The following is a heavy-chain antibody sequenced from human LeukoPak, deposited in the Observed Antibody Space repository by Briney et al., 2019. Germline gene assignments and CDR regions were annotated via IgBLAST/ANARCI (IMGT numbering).Heavy chain of an antibody. Sequence: AASVKVSCKASGYTFTSYGISWVRQAPGQGLEWMGWISAYNGNTNYAQKLQGRVTMTTDTSTSTAYMELRSLRSDDTAVYYCARDRFPRYYYDSSGYGKFDYWGQGTLVTVSS. CDR3: ARDRFPRYYYDSSGYGKFDY. CDR2: ISAYNGNT. J-gene: IGHJ4*02. D-gene: IGHD3-22*01. CDR1: GYTFTSYG. V-gene: IGHV1-18*01.